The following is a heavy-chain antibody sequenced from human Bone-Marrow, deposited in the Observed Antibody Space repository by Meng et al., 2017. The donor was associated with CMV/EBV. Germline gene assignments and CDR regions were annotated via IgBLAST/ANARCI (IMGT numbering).Heavy chain of an antibody. Sequence: GGSLRLSCAASGFTFDDYAMHWVRQAPGKGLEWVSGISWNSGSIGYADSVKGRFTISRDNAKNSLYLQMNSLRAEDTAVYYCARHVTLGYCSSTSCYPYYGMDVWGQGTTVTVSS. D-gene: IGHD2-2*01. CDR3: ARHVTLGYCSSTSCYPYYGMDV. V-gene: IGHV3-9*01. CDR2: ISWNSGSI. J-gene: IGHJ6*02. CDR1: GFTFDDYA.